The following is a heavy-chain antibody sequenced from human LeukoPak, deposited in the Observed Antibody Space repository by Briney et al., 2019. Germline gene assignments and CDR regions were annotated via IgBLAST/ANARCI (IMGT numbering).Heavy chain of an antibody. J-gene: IGHJ4*02. CDR2: IRGGGPET. V-gene: IGHV3-23*01. CDR3: VRGIRAPDF. Sequence: GESLRLSCVASGFSFNIYDMSWFRQAPGKGLEWVSGIRGGGPETYYADSVKGCFSISRDNSKNTLFLQTNGLRAEDSAIYYCVRGIRAPDFWGQGTLVTVSS. CDR1: GFSFNIYD.